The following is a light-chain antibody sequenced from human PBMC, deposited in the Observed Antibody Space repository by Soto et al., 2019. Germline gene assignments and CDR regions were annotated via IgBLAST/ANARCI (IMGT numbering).Light chain of an antibody. CDR2: GAS. J-gene: IGKJ1*01. CDR3: QQYNNWPPWT. Sequence: EIVMTQSPATLSVSPGERATLSCRASQSVSSNLAWYQQKPGHAHRLLIYGASPRATGIPARFSGSGSGTEFTLPISSLQSEDFAVYYCQQYNNWPPWTFGQATKVEI. CDR1: QSVSSN. V-gene: IGKV3-15*01.